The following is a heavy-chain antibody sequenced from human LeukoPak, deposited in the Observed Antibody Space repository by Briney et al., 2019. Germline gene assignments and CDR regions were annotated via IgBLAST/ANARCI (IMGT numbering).Heavy chain of an antibody. CDR1: GGSISSYY. J-gene: IGHJ6*03. Sequence: SETLSLTCTVSGGSISSYYWSWIRQPPGKGLEWIGYIYYSGSTNHNPSLKSRVTISVDTSKNQFSLKLSSMTAADTAVYYCARGKDIASYWGYYYMDVWGKGTTVTVSS. V-gene: IGHV4-59*01. D-gene: IGHD5/OR15-5a*01. CDR2: IYYSGST. CDR3: ARGKDIASYWGYYYMDV.